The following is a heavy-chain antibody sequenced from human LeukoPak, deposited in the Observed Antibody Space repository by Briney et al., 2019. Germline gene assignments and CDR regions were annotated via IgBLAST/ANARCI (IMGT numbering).Heavy chain of an antibody. V-gene: IGHV3-48*03. CDR2: ISSSGSTI. Sequence: GSLRLSCAASGFTFSSYEMNWVRQAPGKGLEWVSYISSSGSTIYYADSVKGRFTISRGNAKNSLYLQMNSLRAEDTAVYYCASDGKYGDYFYWGQGTLVTVSS. J-gene: IGHJ4*02. CDR1: GFTFSSYE. CDR3: ASDGKYGDYFY. D-gene: IGHD4-17*01.